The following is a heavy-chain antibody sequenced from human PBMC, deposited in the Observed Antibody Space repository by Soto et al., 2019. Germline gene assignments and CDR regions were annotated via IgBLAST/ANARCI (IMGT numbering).Heavy chain of an antibody. V-gene: IGHV4-39*01. Sequence: PSETLSLTCTVSGGSISSSSYYWGWIRQPPGKGLEWIGSIYYSGSTYYNPSLKSRVTISVDTSKNQFSLKLSSVTAADTAVYYCARVPSNGSPAAIAFDYWGQGTLVTVSS. CDR1: GGSISSSSYY. CDR3: ARVPSNGSPAAIAFDY. CDR2: IYYSGST. J-gene: IGHJ4*02. D-gene: IGHD2-2*01.